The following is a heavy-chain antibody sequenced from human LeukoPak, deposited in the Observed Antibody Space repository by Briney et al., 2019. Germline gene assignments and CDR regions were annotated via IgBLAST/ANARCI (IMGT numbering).Heavy chain of an antibody. V-gene: IGHV3-72*01. J-gene: IGHJ3*02. CDR1: GFTFSDQF. CDR3: GRSVTASTAGAI. Sequence: GGSLRLSCATSGFTFSDQFMEWVRQAPGKGLEWVARKRSKRYSYNKQYAASVKGRFLISRDDSKNSLYLQMNSLKPEDTAVYYWGRSVTASTAGAIWGQGTMVTVSS. D-gene: IGHD2-21*02. CDR2: KRSKRYSYNK.